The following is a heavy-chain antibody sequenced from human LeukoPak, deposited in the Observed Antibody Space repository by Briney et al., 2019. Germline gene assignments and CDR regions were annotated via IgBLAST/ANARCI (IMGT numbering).Heavy chain of an antibody. CDR3: AKDTAVILTAPFDS. V-gene: IGHV3-23*01. J-gene: IGHJ4*02. CDR1: GFTFSSYA. Sequence: GGSLRLSCAASGFTFSSYAMSWVRQAPGKGLEWVSAISGSGTNTYYSGSVRGRFTISRDNSNNRLYLQMNSVRAEDTAMYFCAKDTAVILTAPFDSWGQGTLVTVSS. D-gene: IGHD2-21*01. CDR2: ISGSGTNT.